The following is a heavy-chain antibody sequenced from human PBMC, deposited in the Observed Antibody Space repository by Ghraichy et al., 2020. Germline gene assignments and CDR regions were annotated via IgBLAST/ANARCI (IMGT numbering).Heavy chain of an antibody. CDR2: IYPSGST. Sequence: SETLSLTCTVSGGSISSYYWSWIRQPAGEGLEWIGRIYPSGSTNYNPSLTSRVTMSIDTSKNQFSLKLSSVTAADTAVYYCARDYYYYDMDVWGQGTTVTVSS. CDR1: GGSISSYY. J-gene: IGHJ6*02. V-gene: IGHV4-4*07. CDR3: ARDYYYYDMDV.